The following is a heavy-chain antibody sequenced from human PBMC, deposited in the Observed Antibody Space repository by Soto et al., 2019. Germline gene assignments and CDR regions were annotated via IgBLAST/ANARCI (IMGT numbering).Heavy chain of an antibody. J-gene: IGHJ5*02. V-gene: IGHV4-59*01. Sequence: SETLSLTCTVSGGSISSYYWSWIRRPPGKGLEWIGYIYYSGSTNYNPSLKSRVTISVDTSKNQFSLKLSSVTAADTAVYYCARDAEGRPYYYASSGYGWVDPWGQGTLVTVSS. CDR2: IYYSGST. CDR3: ARDAEGRPYYYASSGYGWVDP. D-gene: IGHD3-22*01. CDR1: GGSISSYY.